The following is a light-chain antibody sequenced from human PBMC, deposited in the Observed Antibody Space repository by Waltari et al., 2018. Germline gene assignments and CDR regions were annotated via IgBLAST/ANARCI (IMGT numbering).Light chain of an antibody. CDR1: QSISSY. CDR2: GAS. CDR3: QQSYRSTWT. V-gene: IGKV1-39*01. J-gene: IGKJ1*01. Sequence: DIQMTQTPSSLSASVGDRVTITCRASQSISSYLNWYQQKPGKAHNLLIYGASSLQSGVPSRFSGSGAGTDFTLTISSLQPDDFATYYCQQSYRSTWTFGQGTKVEIK.